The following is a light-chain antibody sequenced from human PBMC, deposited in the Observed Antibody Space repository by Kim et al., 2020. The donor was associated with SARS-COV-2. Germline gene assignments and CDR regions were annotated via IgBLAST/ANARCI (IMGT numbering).Light chain of an antibody. J-gene: IGKJ4*01. Sequence: SPGERATLSCRARQSVRSSIAWYQQRPGQAPRLLIYEASIRATGVPARFTGSGSGKEFTLTISSLQSEDFAVYFCQQYYTWSALTFGGGTKVDIK. V-gene: IGKV3D-15*01. CDR2: EAS. CDR1: QSVRSS. CDR3: QQYYTWSALT.